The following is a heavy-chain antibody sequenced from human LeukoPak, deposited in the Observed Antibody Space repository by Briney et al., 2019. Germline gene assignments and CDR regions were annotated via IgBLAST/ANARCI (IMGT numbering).Heavy chain of an antibody. D-gene: IGHD6-19*01. CDR3: ARVASSGWYLSAWKIFDY. CDR2: ISSSGSTV. J-gene: IGHJ4*02. CDR1: GFTFSSNE. V-gene: IGHV3-48*03. Sequence: GGSLRLSCAASGFTFSSNEMNWVRQAPGKGLEWVSYISSSGSTVFYADSVKGRFTISRDNAKNSLYLQMNSLRAEDTAVYYCARVASSGWYLSAWKIFDYWGQGTLVTVSS.